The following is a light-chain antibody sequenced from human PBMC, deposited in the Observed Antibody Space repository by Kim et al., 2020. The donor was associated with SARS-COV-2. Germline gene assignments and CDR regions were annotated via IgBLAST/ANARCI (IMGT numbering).Light chain of an antibody. CDR2: DAS. V-gene: IGKV3-11*01. Sequence: EIVLTQSPATLSLSPGERATLSCRASQSVSSYLAWYQQKPGQAPRLLIYDASNRVTGIPARFSGSGSGTDFTLTISSLEPEDFAIYYCQQRYSWPTAFGPGTKVDVK. CDR1: QSVSSY. J-gene: IGKJ3*01. CDR3: QQRYSWPTA.